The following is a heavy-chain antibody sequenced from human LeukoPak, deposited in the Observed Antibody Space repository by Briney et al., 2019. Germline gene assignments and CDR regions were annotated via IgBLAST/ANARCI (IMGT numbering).Heavy chain of an antibody. Sequence: SETLSLTCTVSGGSISSSFYYWGWIRQPPGKGLEWIGSIYHSGSTYYNPSLKSRVTISVDTSKNQFPLKLSSVTAADTAVYYCARGLPEYYDSSGSTVDYWGQGTLVTVSS. CDR2: IYHSGST. V-gene: IGHV4-39*06. CDR1: GGSISSSFYY. J-gene: IGHJ4*02. CDR3: ARGLPEYYDSSGSTVDY. D-gene: IGHD3-22*01.